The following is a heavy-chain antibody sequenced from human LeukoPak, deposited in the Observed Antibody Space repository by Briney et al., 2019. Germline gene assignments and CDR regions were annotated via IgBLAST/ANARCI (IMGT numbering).Heavy chain of an antibody. CDR2: IIPIFGTA. CDR3: ASIVPAAYYFDY. CDR1: GYTFTGYY. D-gene: IGHD2-2*01. V-gene: IGHV1-69*13. J-gene: IGHJ4*02. Sequence: SVKVSCKASGYTFTGYYIHWVRQAPGQGLEWMGGIIPIFGTANYAQKFQGRVTITADESTSTAYMELSSLRSEDTAVYYCASIVPAAYYFDYWGQGTLVTVSS.